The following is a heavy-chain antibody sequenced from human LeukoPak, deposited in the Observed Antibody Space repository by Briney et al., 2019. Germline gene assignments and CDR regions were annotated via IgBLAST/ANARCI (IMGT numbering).Heavy chain of an antibody. D-gene: IGHD3-10*01. J-gene: IGHJ5*02. CDR2: MNPNSGNT. CDR1: GYTFTSYD. Sequence: ASVKVSCKASGYTFTSYDINWVRQATGQGLEWMGWMNPNSGNTGYARDFQGRVTMTRDTSISTAYMELSSLRSEDTAVYYCARGRSSGSFYNVPFDPWGQGTLVTVSS. V-gene: IGHV1-8*01. CDR3: ARGRSSGSFYNVPFDP.